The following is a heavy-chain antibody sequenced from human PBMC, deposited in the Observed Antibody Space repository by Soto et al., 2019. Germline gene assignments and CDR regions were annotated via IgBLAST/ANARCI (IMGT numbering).Heavy chain of an antibody. J-gene: IGHJ3*02. CDR1: GGSVSSGSYY. Sequence: QVQLQESGPGLVKPSETLSLTCTVSGGSVSSGSYYWSWIRQPPGKGLEWIGYIYYSGSTNYNPSLKTRVTISVDTSKTQFSLKLRSVTAADTAVYYCARGSGPNDAFEIWGQGTMVTVSS. D-gene: IGHD2-15*01. CDR2: IYYSGST. V-gene: IGHV4-61*01. CDR3: ARGSGPNDAFEI.